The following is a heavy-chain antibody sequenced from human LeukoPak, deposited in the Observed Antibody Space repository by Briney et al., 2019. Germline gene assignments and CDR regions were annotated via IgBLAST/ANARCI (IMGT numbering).Heavy chain of an antibody. D-gene: IGHD5-18*01. CDR2: INHSGSI. CDR3: ARGRSGYSYGPRFDY. Sequence: PSETLSLTCAVYGGSFSGYYWSRIRQPPGKGLEWIGEINHSGSINYNPSLKSRVTISVDTSKNQFSLKLSSVTAADTAVYYCARGRSGYSYGPRFDYWGQGTLVTVSS. CDR1: GGSFSGYY. J-gene: IGHJ4*02. V-gene: IGHV4-34*01.